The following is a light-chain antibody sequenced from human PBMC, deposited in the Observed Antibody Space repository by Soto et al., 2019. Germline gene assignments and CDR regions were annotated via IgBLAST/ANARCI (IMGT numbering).Light chain of an antibody. V-gene: IGLV3-1*01. CDR2: EDT. CDR3: QAWDSGTVV. Sequence: SYELTQPHSVSVSPGQPANITCSGNTLGSKFVFWYQQKAGQSPMVVIYEDTKRPSGIPERFSGSNSGNTATLTISGTQAMDEADFYCQAWDSGTVVFGGGTKLTFL. J-gene: IGLJ2*01. CDR1: TLGSKF.